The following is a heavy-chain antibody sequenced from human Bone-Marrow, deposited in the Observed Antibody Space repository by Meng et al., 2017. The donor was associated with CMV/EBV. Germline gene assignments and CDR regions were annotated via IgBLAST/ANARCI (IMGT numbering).Heavy chain of an antibody. CDR3: ARDSVVVPAAIGLFADYYYGMDV. Sequence: GSLRLSCAVYGGSFSGYYWSWIRQPPGKGLEWIGEINHSGSTNYNPSLKSRVTISVDTSKNQFSLKLSSVTAADTAVYYCARDSVVVPAAIGLFADYYYGMDVWGQGTTVTGYS. CDR2: INHSGST. CDR1: GGSFSGYY. V-gene: IGHV4-34*01. J-gene: IGHJ6*02. D-gene: IGHD2-2*02.